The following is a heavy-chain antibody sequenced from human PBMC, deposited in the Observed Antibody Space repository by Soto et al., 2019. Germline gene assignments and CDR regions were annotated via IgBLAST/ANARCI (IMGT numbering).Heavy chain of an antibody. CDR2: ISTYNGNT. J-gene: IGHJ4*02. CDR3: ARDPTNYDFWSGYYFHY. CDR1: GYTFTDYG. D-gene: IGHD3-3*01. V-gene: IGHV1-18*01. Sequence: QIQLVQSGAEVKQPGASVKVSCKASGYTFTDYGITWVRQAPGQGLEWMGWISTYNGNTKYAQKVQDRVTITTDTSTNTAYMELRSLRSDDTAVYYCARDPTNYDFWSGYYFHYWGQGALVTVSS.